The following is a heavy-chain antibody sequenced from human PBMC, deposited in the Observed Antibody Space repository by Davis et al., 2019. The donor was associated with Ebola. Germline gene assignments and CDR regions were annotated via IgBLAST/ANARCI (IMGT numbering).Heavy chain of an antibody. CDR3: ARQVPGVGLFDY. D-gene: IGHD7-27*01. Sequence: PGGSLRLSCTVSGGSISSYYWSWIRQPPGKGLEWIGYIYYSGSTNYNPSLKSRVTISVDTSKNQFSLKLSSVTAADTAMYYCARQVPGVGLFDYWGQGTLVTVSS. V-gene: IGHV4-59*01. CDR2: IYYSGST. J-gene: IGHJ4*02. CDR1: GGSISSYY.